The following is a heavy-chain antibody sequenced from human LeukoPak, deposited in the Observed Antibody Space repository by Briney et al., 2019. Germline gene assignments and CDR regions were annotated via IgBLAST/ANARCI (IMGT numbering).Heavy chain of an antibody. CDR3: TRPPAYCGGDCSTPYYYYMDV. CDR1: GYTFTSYD. CDR2: MNPNSGNT. D-gene: IGHD2-21*02. V-gene: IGHV1-8*01. J-gene: IGHJ6*03. Sequence: ASVKVSCKASGYTFTSYDINWVRQATGQGLEWMGWMNPNSGNTGYAQKFQGRVTMTRNTSISTAYMELSSLKTEDTAVYYCTRPPAYCGGDCSTPYYYYMDVWGKGTTVTISS.